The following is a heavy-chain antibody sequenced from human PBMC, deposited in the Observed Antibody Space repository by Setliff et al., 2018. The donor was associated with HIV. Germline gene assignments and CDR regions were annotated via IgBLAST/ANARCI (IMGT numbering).Heavy chain of an antibody. D-gene: IGHD6-19*01. CDR3: ARGSSGWTFDY. CDR2: IYYSGNT. CDR1: GGSISSSSYY. Sequence: PSETLSLTCTVSGGSISSSSYYWGWIRQPPGKGLEWIGSIYYSGNTYYNPSLKSRVTISVDTSKNQFSLKLSSVTAADTAVYYCARGSSGWTFDYWGQGTLVTVSS. V-gene: IGHV4-39*07. J-gene: IGHJ4*02.